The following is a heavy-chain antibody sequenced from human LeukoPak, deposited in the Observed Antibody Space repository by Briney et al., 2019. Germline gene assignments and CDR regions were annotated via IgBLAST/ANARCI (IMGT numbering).Heavy chain of an antibody. V-gene: IGHV1-18*01. J-gene: IGHJ6*02. CDR3: ARVHRGSSPYYYGMDV. Sequence: GASVKVSCKASGYTFTSYGISWVRRAPGQGLEWMGWISAYNGNTNYAQKLQGRVTMTTDTSTSTAYMELRSLRSDDTAMYYCARVHRGSSPYYYGMDVWGQGTTVTVSS. CDR1: GYTFTSYG. CDR2: ISAYNGNT. D-gene: IGHD6-6*01.